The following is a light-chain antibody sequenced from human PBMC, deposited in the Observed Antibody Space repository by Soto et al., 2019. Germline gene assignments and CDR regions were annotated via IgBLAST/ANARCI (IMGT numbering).Light chain of an antibody. CDR1: VSEVAGYTY. Sequence: QSVLTQPASVSGSPGQSITISCTGAVSEVAGYTYVSWYQQLPGKGPKVIIYDVSNRPSGVSNRFSGSKSGTTASLTISGLQAEDEADYYCSSFTSTSGLFGGGTKLTV. CDR2: DVS. V-gene: IGLV2-14*03. J-gene: IGLJ2*01. CDR3: SSFTSTSGL.